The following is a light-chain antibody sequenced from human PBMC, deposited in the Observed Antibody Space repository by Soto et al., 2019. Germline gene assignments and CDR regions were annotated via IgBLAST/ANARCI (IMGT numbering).Light chain of an antibody. CDR2: DAS. CDR1: QVISSW. V-gene: IGKV1-33*01. CDR3: QQYDNVFT. J-gene: IGKJ3*01. Sequence: DIQITQSPSSVSVSVVDRVTITFLASQVISSWLAWYQQKPGKAPKLLIYDASNLQTGVPSRFSGSGYGTDFTFTISSLQHEDIATYYCQQYDNVFTFGQGTKVDIK.